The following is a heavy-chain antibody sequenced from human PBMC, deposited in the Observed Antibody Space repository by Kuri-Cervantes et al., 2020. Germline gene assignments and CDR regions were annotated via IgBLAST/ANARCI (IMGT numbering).Heavy chain of an antibody. CDR3: ARRLVIAAAGTRFGY. CDR2: ISAYNGNT. D-gene: IGHD6-13*01. Sequence: ASVKVSCKASGYTFTSYGISWVRQAPGQGLEWMGWISAYNGNTNYAQKLQGRVTMTRNTSISTAYMELSSLRSEDTAVYYCARRLVIAAAGTRFGYWDQGTLVTVSS. CDR1: GYTFTSYG. J-gene: IGHJ4*02. V-gene: IGHV1-18*01.